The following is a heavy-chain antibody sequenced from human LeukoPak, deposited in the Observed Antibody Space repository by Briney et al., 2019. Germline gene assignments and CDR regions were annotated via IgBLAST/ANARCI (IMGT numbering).Heavy chain of an antibody. V-gene: IGHV3-48*03. Sequence: GGSLRLSCAASGFTFSSYEMNWVRQAPGKGLEWVSYISSSGSTIYYADSVKGRFTISRDNAKNSLYLQMNSLRAEDTAVYYCARDKYCSSTSCYSPDDFDIWGQGTMVTVSS. CDR3: ARDKYCSSTSCYSPDDFDI. J-gene: IGHJ3*02. CDR2: ISSSGSTI. D-gene: IGHD2-2*01. CDR1: GFTFSSYE.